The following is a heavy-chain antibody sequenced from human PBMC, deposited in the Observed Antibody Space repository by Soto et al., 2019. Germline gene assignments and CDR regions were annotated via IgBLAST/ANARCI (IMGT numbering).Heavy chain of an antibody. V-gene: IGHV1-18*04. CDR2: ISAYRGDT. Sequence: QVQLVQSGAEVKQPGASVKVSCKTSGYTFINYDIARVRQAPGQGLEWMGWISAYRGDTKYAQMYQGRVTLTTDTSTSTAYMEVWSLTSDDTAVYYCARGDWLGGYFQHWGQGTLVTVSS. J-gene: IGHJ1*01. CDR1: GYTFINYD. D-gene: IGHD2-21*02. CDR3: ARGDWLGGYFQH.